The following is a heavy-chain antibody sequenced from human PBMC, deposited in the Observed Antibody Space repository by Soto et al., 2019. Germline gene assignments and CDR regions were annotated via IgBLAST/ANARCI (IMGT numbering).Heavy chain of an antibody. CDR1: GFSLSTSGVG. V-gene: IGHV2-5*02. CDR3: AHRTDVLLWFGESADAFDI. D-gene: IGHD3-10*01. Sequence: QITLKESGPTLVKPTQTLTLTCTFSGFSLSTSGVGVGWIRQPPGKALEWLALIYWDDDKRYSPSLKSRLTITTDPXXNXVXXTMTNMDPVDTATYYCAHRTDVLLWFGESADAFDIWGQGTMVTVSS. J-gene: IGHJ3*02. CDR2: IYWDDDK.